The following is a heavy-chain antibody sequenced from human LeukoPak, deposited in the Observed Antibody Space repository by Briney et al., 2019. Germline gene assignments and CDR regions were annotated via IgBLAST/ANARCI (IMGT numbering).Heavy chain of an antibody. D-gene: IGHD5-18*01. CDR3: AKGYTYTFDYFDS. CDR1: WITLRSYG. CDR2: ILYDGSEE. Sequence: GGGLRLSFAASWITLRSYGMHRGRQAPGQGVNRVGFILYDGSEEYYSDSVEGRFTISRDNSKKTLYLQMNSLRAEDTAVYYCAKGYTYTFDYFDSWGQGTLVTVSS. J-gene: IGHJ4*02. V-gene: IGHV3-30*02.